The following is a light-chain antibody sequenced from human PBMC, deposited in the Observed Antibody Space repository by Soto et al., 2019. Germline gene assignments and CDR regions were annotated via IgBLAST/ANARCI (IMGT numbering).Light chain of an antibody. V-gene: IGKV3-15*01. CDR2: GAS. CDR1: QSVSSN. CDR3: QQYNNWPGYT. Sequence: EIVMTQSPATLSVSPGERATLSCRASQSVSSNLAWYQQKPGQAPRLLIYGASTRAIGIPARFSGSGSGTEFTLTISSLQSEDLAVYYCQQYNNWPGYTFGQGTKLEIK. J-gene: IGKJ2*01.